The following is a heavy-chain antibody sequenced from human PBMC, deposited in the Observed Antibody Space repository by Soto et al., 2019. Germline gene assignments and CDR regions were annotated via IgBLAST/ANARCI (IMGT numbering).Heavy chain of an antibody. Sequence: SETLSLTCTVSGGSISSYYWSWIRQPPGKGLEWIGYIYYSGSTNYNPSLKSRVTISVDTSTNQFSLKLSSVTAADTAVYYCARDHGIAAAGFDYWGQGTLVTVSS. J-gene: IGHJ4*02. CDR3: ARDHGIAAAGFDY. CDR1: GGSISSYY. D-gene: IGHD6-13*01. CDR2: IYYSGST. V-gene: IGHV4-59*01.